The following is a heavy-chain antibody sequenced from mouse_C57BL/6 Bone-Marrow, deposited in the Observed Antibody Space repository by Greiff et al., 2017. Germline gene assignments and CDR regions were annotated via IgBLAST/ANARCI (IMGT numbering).Heavy chain of an antibody. CDR2: LYPGDGDT. Sequence: VQLQQSGPELVKPGASVKISCKASGYAFSSSWMNWVKQRPGKGLEWIGRLYPGDGDTNYNGKFKGKATLTADKSSSTAYMQLSSLTSEDAAVYFCARIGNYHYYAMDYWGQGTSVTVSS. J-gene: IGHJ4*01. V-gene: IGHV1-82*01. CDR3: ARIGNYHYYAMDY. D-gene: IGHD2-1*01. CDR1: GYAFSSSW.